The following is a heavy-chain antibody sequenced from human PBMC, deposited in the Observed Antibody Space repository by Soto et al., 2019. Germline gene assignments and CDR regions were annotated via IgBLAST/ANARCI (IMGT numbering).Heavy chain of an antibody. CDR3: AKLLWFGELLSPFDY. CDR2: ISYDGSNK. CDR1: GFTFSSYG. Sequence: GGSLRLSCAASGFTFSSYGMHWVRQAPGKGLEWVAVISYDGSNKYYADSVKGRFTISRDNSKNTLYLQMNSLGAEDTAVYYCAKLLWFGELLSPFDYWGQGTLVTVSS. V-gene: IGHV3-30*18. J-gene: IGHJ4*02. D-gene: IGHD3-10*01.